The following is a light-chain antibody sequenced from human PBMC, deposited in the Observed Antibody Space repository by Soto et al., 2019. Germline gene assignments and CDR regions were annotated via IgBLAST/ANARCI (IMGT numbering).Light chain of an antibody. CDR3: MQGTHWLHT. CDR2: KIS. CDR1: QSLVYRDGNIY. V-gene: IGKV2-30*01. J-gene: IGKJ2*01. Sequence: DAVMTQSPLSLPVTLGQPASISCRSSQSLVYRDGNIYLNWFQQRPGQSPRRLIYKISNRDSGVPDRFSGSGSGTDFTLKISRVEAEDVGVYYCMQGTHWLHTFGQGTKLEIK.